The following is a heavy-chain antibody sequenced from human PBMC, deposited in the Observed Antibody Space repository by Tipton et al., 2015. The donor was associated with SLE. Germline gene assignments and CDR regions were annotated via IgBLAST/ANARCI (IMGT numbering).Heavy chain of an antibody. CDR2: ISGSGGST. J-gene: IGHJ4*02. Sequence: GSLRLSCAASGFTFSNYGVSWVRQAPGKGLEWVSGISGSGGSTYYADSVKGRFTISRDNAENSLYLQMNGLRAEDTAVYYCARVPIPGASGSYDYWGQGTLVTVSS. CDR3: ARVPIPGASGSYDY. V-gene: IGHV3-23*01. CDR1: GFTFSNYG. D-gene: IGHD1-26*01.